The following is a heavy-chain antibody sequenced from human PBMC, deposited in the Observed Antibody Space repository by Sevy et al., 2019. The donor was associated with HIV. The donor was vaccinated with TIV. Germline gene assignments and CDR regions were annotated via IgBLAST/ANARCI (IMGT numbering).Heavy chain of an antibody. D-gene: IGHD6-25*01. CDR1: GGSISSSSYY. V-gene: IGHV4-39*02. J-gene: IGHJ3*02. CDR2: IYYSGST. Sequence: SETLSLTCTVSGGSISSSSYYWGWIRQPPGKGLEWIGSIYYSGSTYYNPSLKSRVTISVDTSKNQFSLKLSSVTAADTAVYYCAREKSGAFDIWGQGTTVTVSS. CDR3: AREKSGAFDI.